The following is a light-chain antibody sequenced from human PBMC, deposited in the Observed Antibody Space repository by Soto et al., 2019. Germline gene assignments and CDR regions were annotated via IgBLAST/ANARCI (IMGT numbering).Light chain of an antibody. V-gene: IGKV3-11*01. CDR3: QQRSNWPIT. Sequence: EIVLTQSPATLSLSPGERATLSCKASQSVSPYLAWFQQKPGQAPRLLIYDTSNRATGIPARFSGSGSGTDFTLTISSLEPEDFAIYYCQQRSNWPITFGQGTRLEMK. J-gene: IGKJ5*01. CDR2: DTS. CDR1: QSVSPY.